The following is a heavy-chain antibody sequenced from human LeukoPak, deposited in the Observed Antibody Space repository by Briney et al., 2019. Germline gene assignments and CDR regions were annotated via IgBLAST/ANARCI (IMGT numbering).Heavy chain of an antibody. Sequence: GASLKVSCKASGYTFTVYYMHWVRQAPGKGLEWMGWINPNSGGTNYAQKFQGRVTMTRDTSISTAYMELGKLRCDDTAVYYEASALLLGVAFDGWGQGAMVTVSS. D-gene: IGHD3-10*01. V-gene: IGHV1-2*02. J-gene: IGHJ3*01. CDR3: ASALLLGVAFDG. CDR2: INPNSGGT. CDR1: GYTFTVYY.